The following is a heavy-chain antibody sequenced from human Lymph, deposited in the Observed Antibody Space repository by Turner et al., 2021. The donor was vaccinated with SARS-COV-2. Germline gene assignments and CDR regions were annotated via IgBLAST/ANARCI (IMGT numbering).Heavy chain of an antibody. CDR2: INPNSGGT. CDR1: GCTFTCYY. J-gene: IGHJ6*02. Sequence: QVQLLQSGAEVKKPGDSVKASCKVFGCTFTCYYMHWVRQAPGQGLEWMGWINPNSGGTNYAQKFQGRVTMTRDTSISTAYMELSRLRSDDTAVYYCARDVERYNDFWSGYSGGYGLDVWGQGTTVTVSS. CDR3: ARDVERYNDFWSGYSGGYGLDV. V-gene: IGHV1-2*02. D-gene: IGHD3-3*01.